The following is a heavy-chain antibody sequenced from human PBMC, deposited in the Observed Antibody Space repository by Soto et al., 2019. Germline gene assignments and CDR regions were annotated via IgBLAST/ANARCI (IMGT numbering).Heavy chain of an antibody. CDR1: GFALSTYE. V-gene: IGHV3-48*03. Sequence: EMQLAESGGGLVQPGGSLRLSCNASGFALSTYEIHWVRQAPGKGLEWISYISVSGNIRKYADSVDGRFSISRDNGANSIHLHLKSLSADDTAVNDCVRANMRAASAASLDYWGQGALVIVSS. J-gene: IGHJ4*02. CDR2: ISVSGNIR. D-gene: IGHD2-2*01. CDR3: VRANMRAASAASLDY.